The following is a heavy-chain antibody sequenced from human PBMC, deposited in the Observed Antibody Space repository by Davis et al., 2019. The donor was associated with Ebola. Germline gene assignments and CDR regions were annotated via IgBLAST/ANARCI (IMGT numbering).Heavy chain of an antibody. J-gene: IGHJ5*02. CDR1: GGTFSSSA. CDR2: IIPIFGTV. V-gene: IGHV1-69*06. D-gene: IGHD6-6*01. CDR3: ARVRVYSSSSYWFDP. Sequence: AASVKVSCRASGGTFSSSAISWVRQAPGPGLEWMGGIIPIFGTVNYAQQFQGRVTITADKSTSTAYMELSSLRSEETAVYYCARVRVYSSSSYWFDPWGQGTLVTVSS.